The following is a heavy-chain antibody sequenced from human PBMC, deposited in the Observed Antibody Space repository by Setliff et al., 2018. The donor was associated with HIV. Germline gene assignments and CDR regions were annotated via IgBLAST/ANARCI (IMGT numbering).Heavy chain of an antibody. Sequence: PSETLSLTCAVYGGSFSGYYWSWIRQPAVKGLEWIGRIFSRGSTNYNPSLKRRVIISVDLSKNQFSLKLSSVTAADTAVYYCARGPGGWQRDYYYYMDVWGKGTTVTVSS. V-gene: IGHV4-59*10. J-gene: IGHJ6*03. CDR2: IFSRGST. D-gene: IGHD2-15*01. CDR1: GGSFSGYY. CDR3: ARGPGGWQRDYYYYMDV.